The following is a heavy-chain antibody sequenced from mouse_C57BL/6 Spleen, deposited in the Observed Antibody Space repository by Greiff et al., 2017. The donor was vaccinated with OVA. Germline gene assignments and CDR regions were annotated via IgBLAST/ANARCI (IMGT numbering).Heavy chain of an antibody. D-gene: IGHD2-4*01. CDR2: IDPSDSET. Sequence: QVQLQQPGAELVRPGSSVKLSCKASGYTFTSYWMHWVKQRPIQGLEWIGNIDPSDSETHYNQKFKDKATLTVDKSSSTAYMQLSSLTSEDSAVYYCARDGDYALDDWGQGTTLTVSS. V-gene: IGHV1-52*01. CDR3: ARDGDYALDD. J-gene: IGHJ2*01. CDR1: GYTFTSYW.